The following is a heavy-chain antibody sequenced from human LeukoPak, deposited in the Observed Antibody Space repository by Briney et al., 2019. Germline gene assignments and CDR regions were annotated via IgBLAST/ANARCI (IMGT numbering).Heavy chain of an antibody. V-gene: IGHV1-69*01. D-gene: IGHD3-10*01. CDR1: GGTFSSYA. Sequence: ASVKVSCKASGGTFSSYAISWVRQAPGHGLEWMGGRIPNCGTANYAQKFQGRVTINADESRSTAYMELSSLRSEDTAVYYCARDLVRGVITPGYWGQGTLVTVSS. CDR3: ARDLVRGVITPGY. J-gene: IGHJ4*02. CDR2: RIPNCGTA.